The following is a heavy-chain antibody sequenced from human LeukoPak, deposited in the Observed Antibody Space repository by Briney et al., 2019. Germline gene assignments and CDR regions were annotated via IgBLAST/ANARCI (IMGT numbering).Heavy chain of an antibody. Sequence: SVKVSCKASGGTFSSYAISWVRQAPGQGLEWMGGIILIFGTANYAQKFQGRVTITTDESTSTAYMELSSLRSEDTAVYYCARDRWNCSGGSCYLGLNDYWGQGTLVTVSS. V-gene: IGHV1-69*05. J-gene: IGHJ4*02. CDR2: IILIFGTA. CDR3: ARDRWNCSGGSCYLGLNDY. D-gene: IGHD2-15*01. CDR1: GGTFSSYA.